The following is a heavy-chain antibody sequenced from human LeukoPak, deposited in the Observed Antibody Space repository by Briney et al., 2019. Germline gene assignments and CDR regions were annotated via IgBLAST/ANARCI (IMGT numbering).Heavy chain of an antibody. D-gene: IGHD5-18*01. CDR2: IIPIFGTA. CDR1: GYTFTGYY. V-gene: IGHV1-69*13. CDR3: ARGYSYNY. Sequence: GASVKVSCKASGYTFTGYYMHWVRQAPGQGLEWMGGIIPIFGTANYAQKFQGRVTITADESTSTAYMELSSLRSEDTAVYYCARGYSYNYWGQGTLVTVSS. J-gene: IGHJ4*02.